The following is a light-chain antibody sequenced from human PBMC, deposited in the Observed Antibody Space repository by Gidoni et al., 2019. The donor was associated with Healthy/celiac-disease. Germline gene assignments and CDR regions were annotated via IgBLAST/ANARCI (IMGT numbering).Light chain of an antibody. Sequence: DIVMTQSPLSLPVTPGAPASISCRSSQSPLHSNGYNSLAWYMQKPGQCPQLLIYLGSNRSSGVPDRFSGSGSGTDFTLKISRVEAEDVGVYYCIQALQTPPYTFGQGTKLEIK. V-gene: IGKV2-28*01. J-gene: IGKJ2*01. CDR3: IQALQTPPYT. CDR1: QSPLHSNGYNS. CDR2: LGS.